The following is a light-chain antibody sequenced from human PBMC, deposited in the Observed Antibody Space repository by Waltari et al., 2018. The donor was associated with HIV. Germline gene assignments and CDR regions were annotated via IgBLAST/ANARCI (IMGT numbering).Light chain of an antibody. CDR2: GAS. CDR1: QSVRSAS. V-gene: IGKV3-20*01. Sequence: EIVLTQSPGTLSLSPGERATLSCRSSQSVRSASLAWYQQKPGQAPRLLIFGASSRAPGIPDSFSGSGAVTDFILTISRLEPEDCAMYYCQQYAASPLTFGGGTRVEIK. CDR3: QQYAASPLT. J-gene: IGKJ4*01.